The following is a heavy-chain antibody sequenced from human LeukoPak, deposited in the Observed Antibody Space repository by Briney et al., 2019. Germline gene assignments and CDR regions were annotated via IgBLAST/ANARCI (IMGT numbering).Heavy chain of an antibody. CDR3: ARGITQDYVWGSYRWGLTPHPLLYYMDV. V-gene: IGHV1-8*03. Sequence: ASVKVSCKASGYTFTSYDINWVRQATGQGLEWMGWMNPNSGNTGYALKCQGRVTITRNTSISTAYMELSSLRSEDTAVYYCARGITQDYVWGSYRWGLTPHPLLYYMDVWGKGTTVTVSS. J-gene: IGHJ6*03. D-gene: IGHD3-16*02. CDR2: MNPNSGNT. CDR1: GYTFTSYD.